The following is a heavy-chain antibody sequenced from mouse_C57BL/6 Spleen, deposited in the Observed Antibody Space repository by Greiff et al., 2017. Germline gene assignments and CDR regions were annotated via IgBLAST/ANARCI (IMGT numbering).Heavy chain of an antibody. J-gene: IGHJ1*03. V-gene: IGHV1-58*01. CDR1: GYTFTSYG. D-gene: IGHD1-1*01. Sequence: EVQLQQSGAELVRPGSSVKMSCKTSGYTFTSYGINWVKQRPGQGLEWIGYIYIGNGYTEYNEKFKGKATLTSDTSSSTAYMQLRSLTSEDSAIAFCARSTTVVATGYFDVWGTGTTVTVSS. CDR2: IYIGNGYT. CDR3: ARSTTVVATGYFDV.